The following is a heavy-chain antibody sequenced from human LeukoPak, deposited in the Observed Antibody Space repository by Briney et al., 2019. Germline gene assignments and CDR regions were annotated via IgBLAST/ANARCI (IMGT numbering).Heavy chain of an antibody. J-gene: IGHJ3*02. CDR2: IYYSGST. V-gene: IGHV4-30-4*01. D-gene: IGHD2-15*01. Sequence: PSQTLSLTCTVSGGSISSGNYYWSWIRQHPGKGLEWIGYIYYSGSTYYNPSLKSRVTISVDTSKNQFSLKLSSVTAADTAVYYCASSTRIVVVAAAGSGAFDIWGQGTMVTVSS. CDR1: GGSISSGNYY. CDR3: ASSTRIVVVAAAGSGAFDI.